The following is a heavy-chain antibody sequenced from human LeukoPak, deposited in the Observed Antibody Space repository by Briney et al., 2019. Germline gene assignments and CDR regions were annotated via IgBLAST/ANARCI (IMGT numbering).Heavy chain of an antibody. D-gene: IGHD6-6*01. CDR3: ARELGSSSSYYYYYMDV. CDR2: ISSSSSTI. V-gene: IGHV3-48*01. J-gene: IGHJ6*03. CDR1: GFTFSSYS. Sequence: PGGSLRLSCAASGFTFSSYSMNWVRQAPGKGLEWVSYISSSSSTIYYADSVKGRFTISRDNAKNSLYLQMNSLRAEDTAVYYCARELGSSSSYYYYYMDVWGKGTTVTVSS.